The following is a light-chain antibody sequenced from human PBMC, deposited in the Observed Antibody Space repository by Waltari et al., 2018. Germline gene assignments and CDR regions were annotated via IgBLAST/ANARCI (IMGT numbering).Light chain of an antibody. CDR1: QNINRY. CDR3: QQSYNTPLT. CDR2: AAS. Sequence: DIQMTQSPSSLSASVGDTVTITCRASQNINRYLIWYQQKPGKAPKPLIYAASSLQSGVPSRFSASGSGTDFTLTISSLQPEDFASYHCQQSYNTPLTFGGGTRVYIK. J-gene: IGKJ4*01. V-gene: IGKV1-39*01.